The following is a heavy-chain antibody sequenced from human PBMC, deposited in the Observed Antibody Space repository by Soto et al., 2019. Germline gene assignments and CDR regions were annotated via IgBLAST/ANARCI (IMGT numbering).Heavy chain of an antibody. J-gene: IGHJ4*02. D-gene: IGHD3-10*01. CDR3: ARAYYGSGSSFDY. V-gene: IGHV4-31*03. CDR2: IYYSGST. CDR1: GGSISSGGYY. Sequence: SETLSLTCTVSGGSISSGGYYWSWIRQHPGKGLEWIGYIYYSGSTYYNPSLKSRVTISVDTSKNQFSLKLSSVTAADTAVYYCARAYYGSGSSFDYWGQGTLVTVSS.